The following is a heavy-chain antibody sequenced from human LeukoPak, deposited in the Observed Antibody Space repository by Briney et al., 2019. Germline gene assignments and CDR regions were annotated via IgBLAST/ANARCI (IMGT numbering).Heavy chain of an antibody. CDR1: GGSISSGDNY. Sequence: PSETLSLTCTVSGGSISSGDNYWSWIRQPPGKGLEWIGYIYYSGSTYYNPSLKSRVTMSVDPSKNQFSLKLSSVTAADTAVYYCARSPRRDYDPTDFDYWGQGTLDTVSS. D-gene: IGHD5-12*01. CDR3: ARSPRRDYDPTDFDY. V-gene: IGHV4-30-4*01. CDR2: IYYSGST. J-gene: IGHJ4*02.